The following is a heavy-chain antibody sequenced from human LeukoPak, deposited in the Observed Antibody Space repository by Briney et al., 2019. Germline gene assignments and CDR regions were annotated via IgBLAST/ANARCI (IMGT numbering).Heavy chain of an antibody. CDR2: ISESGDYT. V-gene: IGHV3-23*01. CDR1: GFSVTNYG. J-gene: IGHJ3*02. D-gene: IGHD3-22*01. Sequence: GGSLRLSCAASGFSVTNYGMSWVRQAPGKGLDWVSGISESGDYTHYVDSVKGRFTISRDNSKNTLFLQMNSLRAEDTAVYYCVRDGFNYTSRDNDSFDIWGQGTMVTVSS. CDR3: VRDGFNYTSRDNDSFDI.